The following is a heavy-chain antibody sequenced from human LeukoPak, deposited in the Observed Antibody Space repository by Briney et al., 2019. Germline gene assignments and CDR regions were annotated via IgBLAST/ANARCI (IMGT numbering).Heavy chain of an antibody. D-gene: IGHD1-1*01. CDR2: ISKDGGEI. V-gene: IGHV3-7*01. J-gene: IGHJ4*02. Sequence: GGSLRLSCVASGFSFSTSWMTWVRQAPGKGLEWVANISKDGGEIYYVDSVKGRFTISRDNTKNSLYLQMNRLRVEDTAVYYCARDGDSWNDFDHWGQGTLVTVSS. CDR3: ARDGDSWNDFDH. CDR1: GFSFSTSW.